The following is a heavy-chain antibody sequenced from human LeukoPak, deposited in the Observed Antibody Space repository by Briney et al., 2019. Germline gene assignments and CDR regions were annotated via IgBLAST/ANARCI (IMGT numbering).Heavy chain of an antibody. J-gene: IGHJ3*02. CDR2: IYPGDSDT. D-gene: IGHD3-16*01. V-gene: IGHV5-51*01. Sequence: GESLQISCQGSGYSFNTYWIGWARPMPGKGLEWMGIIYPGDSDTKYSPSFPGQVTISADKSISTAYLQWSSLKASDTAMYYCARLAMIRGSSYAFYIWGQGTMVTVSS. CDR1: GYSFNTYW. CDR3: ARLAMIRGSSYAFYI.